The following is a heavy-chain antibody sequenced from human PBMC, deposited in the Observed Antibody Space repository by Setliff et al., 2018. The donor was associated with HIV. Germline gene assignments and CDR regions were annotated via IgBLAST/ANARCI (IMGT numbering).Heavy chain of an antibody. V-gene: IGHV3-11*03. CDR3: ASSNYYDSRGYYIRGHDY. D-gene: IGHD3-22*01. J-gene: IGHJ4*02. CDR1: GFTFSDYY. Sequence: GGSLRLSCAASGFTFSDYYMNWIRQAPGKGLEWISYISTSSSQTDYADSVKGRFTISRDNAKNSLYLQMDSLRVEDTAVYCCASSNYYDSRGYYIRGHDYWGQGMLVTVSS. CDR2: ISTSSSQT.